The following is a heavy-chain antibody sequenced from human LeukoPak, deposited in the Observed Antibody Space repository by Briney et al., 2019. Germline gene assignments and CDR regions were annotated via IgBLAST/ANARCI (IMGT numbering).Heavy chain of an antibody. CDR1: GFTFSSYG. CDR2: IWYDGSNK. V-gene: IGHV3-33*08. Sequence: PGGSLRLSCAASGFTFSSYGMHWVRQAPGKGLEWVAVIWYDGSNKYYADSVKGRFTISRDHSTNTLYLQMKSLRAEDTAVYYCARELEIAVAGTLGYWGQGTLVTVSS. J-gene: IGHJ4*02. CDR3: ARELEIAVAGTLGY. D-gene: IGHD6-19*01.